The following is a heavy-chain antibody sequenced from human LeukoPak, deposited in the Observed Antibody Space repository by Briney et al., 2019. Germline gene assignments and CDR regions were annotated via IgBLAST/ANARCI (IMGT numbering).Heavy chain of an antibody. J-gene: IGHJ5*02. CDR1: GGSFSGYY. V-gene: IGHV4-34*01. Sequence: SQTLSLTCAVYGGSFSGYYWSWIRQPPGKGLEWIGEINHSGSTNYNPSLKSRVTISVDTSKNQFSLRLTSVTAADTAVYYCARAGAWQIDPWGQGTLVTVSS. CDR3: ARAGAWQIDP. D-gene: IGHD3-10*01. CDR2: INHSGST.